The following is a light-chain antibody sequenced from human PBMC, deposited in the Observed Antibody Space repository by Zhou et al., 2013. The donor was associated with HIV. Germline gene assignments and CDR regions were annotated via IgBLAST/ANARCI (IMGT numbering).Light chain of an antibody. V-gene: IGKV1-5*01. CDR3: QHYNSYPWT. CDR2: GAS. CDR1: QSVSTY. J-gene: IGKJ1*01. Sequence: DIQMTQSPSTLSASVGDRITITCRASQSVSTYLAWYQQRPGRAPKLLVSGASTLESGVPSRFSGSGSGTEFTLTISSLQPDDFATYYCQHYNSYPWTFGQGTKVEIK.